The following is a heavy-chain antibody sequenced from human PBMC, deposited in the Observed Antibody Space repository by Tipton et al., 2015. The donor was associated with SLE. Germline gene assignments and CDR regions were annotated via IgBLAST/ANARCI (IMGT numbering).Heavy chain of an antibody. CDR3: ARGLLTWRGAILGVDV. J-gene: IGHJ6*02. D-gene: IGHD2-21*02. Sequence: TLSLTCSVSGGSISSNYWNWIRQPPGKGLEWIGYISDGGGTNYNPSLKSRVTISVDPAKNQFSLKLTSVTAGDTAVYYCARGLLTWRGAILGVDVWGQGTTVNVSS. CDR2: ISDGGGT. V-gene: IGHV4-59*08. CDR1: GGSISSNY.